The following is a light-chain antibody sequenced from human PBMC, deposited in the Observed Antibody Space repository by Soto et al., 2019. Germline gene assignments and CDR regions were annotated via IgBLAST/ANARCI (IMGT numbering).Light chain of an antibody. CDR1: SSDVGSYNL. Sequence: QSVLTQPASVSGSPGQSITISCTGTSSDVGSYNLVSWYQQHPGKAPKLMIYEASKRPSGDSNRFSGSKPGNTASLTISGLHAHDEAYYYCCSYAGSSIWVFGRGTKLTVL. CDR2: EAS. V-gene: IGLV2-23*01. CDR3: CSYAGSSIWV. J-gene: IGLJ3*02.